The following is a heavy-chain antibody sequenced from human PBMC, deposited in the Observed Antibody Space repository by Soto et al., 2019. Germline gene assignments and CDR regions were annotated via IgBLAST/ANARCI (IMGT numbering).Heavy chain of an antibody. CDR2: ISSRSSNI. CDR3: ARDTKMLAPLIYMDH. J-gene: IGHJ4*02. Sequence: PRLSCAASGFTFNIYSMNWVRQAPGKGLEWVSSISSRSSNIDYADSVKGRFTISRDNANNSLYLQMNNLSADDTAVYYCARDTKMLAPLIYMDHWGRGTLVTVSS. D-gene: IGHD3-22*01. CDR1: GFTFNIYS. V-gene: IGHV3-21*01.